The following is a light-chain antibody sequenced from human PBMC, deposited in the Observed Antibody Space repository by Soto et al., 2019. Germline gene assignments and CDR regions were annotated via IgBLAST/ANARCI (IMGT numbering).Light chain of an antibody. Sequence: AIRMTQSPSSFSASTGDRVTITCRASQGISSYLAWYQQKPGKAPKLLIYAASTLQSGVPSRFSGSGSGTDFTLTISCLQSEDSATYSCQQYYSYPRTFGQGTKVEIK. CDR3: QQYYSYPRT. CDR2: AAS. V-gene: IGKV1-8*01. CDR1: QGISSY. J-gene: IGKJ1*01.